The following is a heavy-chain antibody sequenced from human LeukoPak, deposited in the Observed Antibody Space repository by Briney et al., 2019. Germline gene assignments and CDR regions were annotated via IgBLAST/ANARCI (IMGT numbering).Heavy chain of an antibody. CDR3: ARVSRVAYSSSWYLDY. CDR1: GFTFSDYS. CDR2: IFRRNSYI. J-gene: IGHJ4*02. V-gene: IGHV3-21*06. Sequence: GGSLRLSCAASGFTFSDYSMNWVRQAPGKGLEWVSSIFRRNSYIYYSDSVEGRFTISRDDAKNSLYLQMNSLGADDTAMYYCARVSRVAYSSSWYLDYWGQGTLVTVSS. D-gene: IGHD6-13*01.